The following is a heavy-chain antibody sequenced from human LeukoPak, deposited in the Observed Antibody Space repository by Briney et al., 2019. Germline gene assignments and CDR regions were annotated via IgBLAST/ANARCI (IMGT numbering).Heavy chain of an antibody. J-gene: IGHJ4*02. V-gene: IGHV4-39*01. Sequence: SETLSLTCTVSGGSISSSSYSWGWIRQPPGKGLEWIGSIYYSGSTYYNPSLKSRVTISVDTSKNQFSLKLSSVTAADTAVYYCASGGNYGDYDYWGQGTLVTVSS. CDR1: GGSISSSSYS. CDR2: IYYSGST. CDR3: ASGGNYGDYDY. D-gene: IGHD4-17*01.